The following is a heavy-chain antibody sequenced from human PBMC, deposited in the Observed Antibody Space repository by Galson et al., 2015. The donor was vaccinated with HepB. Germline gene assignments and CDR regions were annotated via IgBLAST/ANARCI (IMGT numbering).Heavy chain of an antibody. D-gene: IGHD2-21*01. V-gene: IGHV3-21*01. J-gene: IGHJ3*02. Sequence: SLRLSCAASGFTFSSHSMNWVRQAPGKGLEWVSFISSGSTYIYYVDSVMGRFTISRDNAKKTLYLQMNSLRAEDTAVYYCARDEPVYGGHSPAASDIWGQGTMVTVSS. CDR3: ARDEPVYGGHSPAASDI. CDR1: GFTFSSHS. CDR2: ISSGSTYI.